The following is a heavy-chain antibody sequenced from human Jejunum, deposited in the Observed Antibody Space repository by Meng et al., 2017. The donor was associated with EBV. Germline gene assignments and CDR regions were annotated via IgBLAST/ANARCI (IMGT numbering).Heavy chain of an antibody. CDR2: INPDGRTI. CDR1: GFTPSDHW. V-gene: IGHV3-74*01. D-gene: IGHD1-26*01. CDR3: TRAGYYRFDY. Sequence: EWQRWGAGGGLFRPGGSRRLSCAASGFTPSDHWIHWVRQAPGEGLMWVSRINPDGRTINYGDSVKGRFTISRDNAENTVYLQMNSLRAEDTAVYYCTRAGYYRFDYWGQGALVTVSS. J-gene: IGHJ4*02.